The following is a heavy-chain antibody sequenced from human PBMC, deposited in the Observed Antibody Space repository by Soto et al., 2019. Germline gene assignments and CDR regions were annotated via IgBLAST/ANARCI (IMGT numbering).Heavy chain of an antibody. J-gene: IGHJ5*02. CDR3: AKDYEVAATPGWFDP. CDR1: GFTFSSYG. D-gene: IGHD2-15*01. CDR2: ISYDGSNK. V-gene: IGHV3-30*18. Sequence: PGGSLRLSCAASGFTFSSYGMHWVRQAPGKGLEWVAVISYDGSNKYYADSVKGRFTISRDNSKNTLYLQMNSLRAEDTAVYYCAKDYEVAATPGWFDPWGQGTLVTVSS.